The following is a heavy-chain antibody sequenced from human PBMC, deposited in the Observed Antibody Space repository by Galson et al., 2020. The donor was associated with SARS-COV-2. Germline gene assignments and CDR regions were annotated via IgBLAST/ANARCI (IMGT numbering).Heavy chain of an antibody. CDR2: IWYDGSNK. Sequence: GGSLRLSCAASGFTFSSYGMHWVRQAPGKGLEWVAVIWYDGSNKYYADCVKGRFTISRDNSKNTLYLQMNSLRAEDTAVYYCARDLPFNVAADSDAFDIWGQGTMVTVSS. D-gene: IGHD6-19*01. V-gene: IGHV3-33*01. J-gene: IGHJ3*02. CDR1: GFTFSSYG. CDR3: ARDLPFNVAADSDAFDI.